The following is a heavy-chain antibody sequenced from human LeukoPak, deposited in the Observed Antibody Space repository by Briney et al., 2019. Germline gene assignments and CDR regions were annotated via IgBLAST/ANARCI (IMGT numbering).Heavy chain of an antibody. V-gene: IGHV4-39*01. Sequence: SGTLSVTCTVPGGSISSSPYCGGWIRQPPGEGLGWVVIVYYSGTTTYSPSLESRVTITVDASKNQFSLKLRSVTAADTAVYYCGRVLITVLRGQYRMDVWGQGTTVTVS. CDR2: VYYSGTT. CDR1: GGSISSSPYC. D-gene: IGHD3-10*01. J-gene: IGHJ6*02. CDR3: GRVLITVLRGQYRMDV.